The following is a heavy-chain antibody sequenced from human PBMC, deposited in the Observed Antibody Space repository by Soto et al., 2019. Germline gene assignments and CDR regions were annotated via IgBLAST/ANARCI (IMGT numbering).Heavy chain of an antibody. Sequence: PGGSPPLSCAASGFTFNTYGMHWVGQAPGKGLDLVSYISSSGSTIYYADSVKGRFTISRDNAKNSLYLQMNSLRAEDTAVYYCASGCTNGVCYSWYYYYGMDVWGQGTTVTVSS. J-gene: IGHJ6*02. V-gene: IGHV3-48*04. CDR1: GFTFNTYG. CDR3: ASGCTNGVCYSWYYYYGMDV. CDR2: ISSSGSTI. D-gene: IGHD2-8*01.